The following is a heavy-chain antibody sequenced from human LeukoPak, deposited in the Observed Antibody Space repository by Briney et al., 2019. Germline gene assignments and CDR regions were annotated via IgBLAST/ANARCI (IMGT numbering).Heavy chain of an antibody. CDR1: GFTFNEYG. Sequence: GGSLRLSCAASGFTFNEYGMSWVRQLPGKGLEWVSGINWKGDIGYADSVEGRFTIPRDNAKNSLYLQMNSLRVEDTALYYCARGLKRVAAVQPPEFDHRGQGTLVNVSS. V-gene: IGHV3-20*04. CDR2: INWKGDI. J-gene: IGHJ4*02. CDR3: ARGLKRVAAVQPPEFDH. D-gene: IGHD6-13*01.